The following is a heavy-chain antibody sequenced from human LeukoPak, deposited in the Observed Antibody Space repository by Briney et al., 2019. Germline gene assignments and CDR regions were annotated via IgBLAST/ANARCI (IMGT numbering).Heavy chain of an antibody. CDR3: ARVTGYMIEDYFDY. CDR1: GGSISSGSYY. D-gene: IGHD3-22*01. V-gene: IGHV4-61*02. Sequence: PSQTLSLTCTVSGGSISSGSYYWSWIRQPAGKGLEWIGRIYTSGSTNYNPSLKSRVTISIDTSKNQFSLNLNSVTAADTAVYYCARVTGYMIEDYFDYWGQGTLVTVSS. CDR2: IYTSGST. J-gene: IGHJ4*02.